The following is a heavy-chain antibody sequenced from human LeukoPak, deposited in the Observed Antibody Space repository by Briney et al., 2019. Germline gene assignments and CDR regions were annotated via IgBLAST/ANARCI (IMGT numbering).Heavy chain of an antibody. V-gene: IGHV1-18*01. Sequence: ASVKVSCKASGYTFTSYGISWVRQAPGQGLEWMGWISAYNGNTNYAQKLQGRVTMTTDTSTSTAYMELRSLRSDDTAVYYCPRAIMWYSGGARYYFDFWGQGTLVTVPS. CDR2: ISAYNGNT. J-gene: IGHJ4*02. CDR1: GYTFTSYG. CDR3: PRAIMWYSGGARYYFDF. D-gene: IGHD6-19*01.